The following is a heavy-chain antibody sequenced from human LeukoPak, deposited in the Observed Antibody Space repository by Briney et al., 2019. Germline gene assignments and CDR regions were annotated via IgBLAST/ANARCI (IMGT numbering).Heavy chain of an antibody. Sequence: PGGSLRLPCAASGFTVSSNYMSWVRQAPGKGLEWVSVIYSGGSTYYADSVKGRFTISRDNSKNTLYLQMNSLRAEDTAVYYCASTTMIVGDAFDIWGQGTMVTVSS. D-gene: IGHD3-22*01. V-gene: IGHV3-66*01. CDR1: GFTVSSNY. CDR2: IYSGGST. J-gene: IGHJ3*02. CDR3: ASTTMIVGDAFDI.